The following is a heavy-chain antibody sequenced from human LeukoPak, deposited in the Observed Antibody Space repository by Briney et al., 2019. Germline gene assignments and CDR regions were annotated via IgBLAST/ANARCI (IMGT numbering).Heavy chain of an antibody. J-gene: IGHJ5*02. CDR2: ISYDGSNK. D-gene: IGHD5-12*01. CDR3: AREDIVATILGYNWFDP. V-gene: IGHV3-30*04. Sequence: TGGSLRLSCAASGFIFSSYAMHWVRQAPGKGLEWVAVISYDGSNKYYADSVKGRFTISRGNSKNTLYLQMNSLRAEDTAVYNCAREDIVATILGYNWFDPWGQGTLVTVSS. CDR1: GFIFSSYA.